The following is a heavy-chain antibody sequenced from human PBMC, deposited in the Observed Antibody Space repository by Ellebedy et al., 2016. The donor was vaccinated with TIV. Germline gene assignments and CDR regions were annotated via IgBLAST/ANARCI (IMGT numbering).Heavy chain of an antibody. CDR2: ISAHNGNT. J-gene: IGHJ5*02. D-gene: IGHD3-16*01. CDR3: TRDWPYYDSGTVKGWFDA. V-gene: IGHV1-18*04. CDR1: RYTFTNYG. Sequence: AASVKVSCKASRYTFTNYGITWVRQAPGQGLEWMGWISAHNGNTIYAQKFQGRVTMTTDTPTSTAYMEMRSLRSDDTAQFYCTRDWPYYDSGTVKGWFDAWGQGTLVTVSS.